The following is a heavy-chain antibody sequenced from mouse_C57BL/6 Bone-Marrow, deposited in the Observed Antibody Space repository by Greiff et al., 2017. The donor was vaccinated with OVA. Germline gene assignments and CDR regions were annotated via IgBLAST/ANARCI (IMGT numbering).Heavy chain of an antibody. V-gene: IGHV5-6*01. CDR3: ARKSTFDY. Sequence: DVQLVESGGDLVKPGGSLKLSCAASGFTFSSYGMSWVRQTPDTRLELVATISSGGSYTYYTDSVKGRFTISRDNAKNTLYLQMSSLKSEDTAMYYCARKSTFDYWGQGTTLTVSS. CDR1: GFTFSSYG. J-gene: IGHJ2*01. CDR2: ISSGGSYT. D-gene: IGHD2-1*01.